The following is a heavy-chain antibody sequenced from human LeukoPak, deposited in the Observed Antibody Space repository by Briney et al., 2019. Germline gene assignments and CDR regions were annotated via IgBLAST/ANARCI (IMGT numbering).Heavy chain of an antibody. CDR3: ARRRVVVASTDGASGAFDI. CDR2: VYYSGST. J-gene: IGHJ3*02. Sequence: SETLSLTCTVSGGSISSGGYYWSWIRQHPGKGLEWIGYVYYSGSTYYNPSLRSRVTISVDTSKNQFSLNLSSVTAADTAVYFSARRRVVVASTDGASGAFDIWGQGTMVTVSS. V-gene: IGHV4-31*03. CDR1: GGSISSGGYY. D-gene: IGHD2-15*01.